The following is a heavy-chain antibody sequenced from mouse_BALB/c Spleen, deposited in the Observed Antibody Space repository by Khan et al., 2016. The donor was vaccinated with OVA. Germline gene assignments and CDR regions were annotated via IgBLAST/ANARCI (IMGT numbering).Heavy chain of an antibody. Sequence: QVQLKQSGAELARPGASVKMSCKASGYTFTSYTMHWVKQRPGQGLEWIGYINPSSGYTNYNQKFKDKATLTADKSSSTAYMQLSSLTSEDSAVYYSERGGGYYKNEGWFAYWGQGTLVTVSA. CDR1: GYTFTSYT. CDR3: ERGGGYYKNEGWFAY. CDR2: INPSSGYT. D-gene: IGHD2-14*01. J-gene: IGHJ3*01. V-gene: IGHV1-4*01.